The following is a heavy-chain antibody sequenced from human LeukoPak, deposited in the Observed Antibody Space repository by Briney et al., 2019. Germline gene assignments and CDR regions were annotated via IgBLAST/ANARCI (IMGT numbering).Heavy chain of an antibody. CDR3: ARLYSGSYYERDY. CDR2: IYYGGST. D-gene: IGHD1-26*01. CDR1: GDSISSDIYS. V-gene: IGHV4-39*01. Sequence: SETLSLTCTVSGDSISSDIYSWAWIRQPPGKGLEWIGTIYYGGSTYYNPSLKSRVTTSVDTSKNQFSLRLSSVTAADTAVYYCARLYSGSYYERDYWGQGTLVTVSS. J-gene: IGHJ4*02.